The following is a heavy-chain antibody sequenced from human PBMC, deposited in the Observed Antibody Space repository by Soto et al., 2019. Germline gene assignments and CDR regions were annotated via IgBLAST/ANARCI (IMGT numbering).Heavy chain of an antibody. J-gene: IGHJ4*02. V-gene: IGHV3-21*01. CDR2: ISSSSSYI. CDR3: ARDQPGYSYGYGLGY. CDR1: GFTFSSYS. Sequence: VQLVESGGGLVKPGGSLRLSCAASGFTFSSYSMNWVRQAPGKGLEWVSSISSSSSYIYYADSVKGRFTISRDNAKNSLYPQMNSLRAEDTAVYYCARDQPGYSYGYGLGYWGQGTLVTVSS. D-gene: IGHD5-18*01.